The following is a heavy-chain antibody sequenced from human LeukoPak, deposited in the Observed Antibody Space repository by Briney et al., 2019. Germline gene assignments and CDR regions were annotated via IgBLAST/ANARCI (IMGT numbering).Heavy chain of an antibody. V-gene: IGHV3-23*01. CDR3: ARNQQLGGHSYYYYGMDV. CDR2: ISGGGVTT. Sequence: GGSLRLSCVGSGFTSVAYALTWARQAPGKGLEWVSGISGGGVTTYYADSVKGRFTISRDNSKNTLYLQMNSLRADDTAIYYCARNQQLGGHSYYYYGMDVWGQGTTVTVSS. J-gene: IGHJ6*02. D-gene: IGHD3-16*01. CDR1: GFTSVAYA.